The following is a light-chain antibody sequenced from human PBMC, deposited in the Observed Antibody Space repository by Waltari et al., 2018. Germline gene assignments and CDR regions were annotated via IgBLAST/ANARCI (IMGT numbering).Light chain of an antibody. J-gene: IGKJ2*03. CDR3: QHYSSYPYS. CDR2: KAP. CDR1: QGISSW. V-gene: IGKV1-5*03. Sequence: DFQMTHLPSTLPASVGARVPTTGRASQGISSWWAWFQKKPGKAPKVLIYKAPSFEGGVPSRFSGSGSGTEFTLTISSLQPDDFATYYCQHYSSYPYSFGQGTKLEIK.